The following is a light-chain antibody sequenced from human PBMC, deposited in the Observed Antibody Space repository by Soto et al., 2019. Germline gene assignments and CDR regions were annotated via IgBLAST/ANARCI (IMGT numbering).Light chain of an antibody. J-gene: IGLJ1*01. Sequence: QSVLTQPPSVSAAPGHRVTISCSGSSSNIGGNSVSWYQQLPGTAPKLLIYDDDKRPSGIPDRFSGSKSGTSASLGITGFQTGDEADYYCGSWDSRLSAYVFGTGTKVTVL. CDR1: SSNIGGNS. CDR3: GSWDSRLSAYV. CDR2: DDD. V-gene: IGLV1-51*01.